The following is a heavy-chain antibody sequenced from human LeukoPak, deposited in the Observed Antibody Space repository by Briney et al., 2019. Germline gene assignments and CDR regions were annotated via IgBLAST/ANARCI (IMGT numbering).Heavy chain of an antibody. CDR3: AVCSVTGRAFDI. D-gene: IGHD3-10*02. CDR1: GYSISSGYY. CDR2: IYHSGST. Sequence: SETLSLTCTVSGYSISSGYYWGWIRQPPGKGLEWIGSIYHSGSTYYNPSLKSRVTISVDTSKNQFSLKLSSVTAADTAVYYCAVCSVTGRAFDIWGQGTMVTVSS. V-gene: IGHV4-38-2*02. J-gene: IGHJ3*02.